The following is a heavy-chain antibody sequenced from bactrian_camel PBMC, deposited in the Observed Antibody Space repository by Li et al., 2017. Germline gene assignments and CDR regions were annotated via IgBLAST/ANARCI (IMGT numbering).Heavy chain of an antibody. Sequence: HVQLVESGGGLVQPGGSLRLSCAASGFTFSSYWMYWVRQAPGKGLEWVSRVTDGSNYTTYADFARGRFTISSDNAKNTLYLQMNSLRSGDTAQYYCGPTNCRSCYPRNRGQGTQVTVS. CDR1: GFTFSSYW. D-gene: IGHD2*01. J-gene: IGHJ4*01. V-gene: IGHV3S1*01. CDR2: VTDGSNYT. CDR3: GPTNCRSCYPRN.